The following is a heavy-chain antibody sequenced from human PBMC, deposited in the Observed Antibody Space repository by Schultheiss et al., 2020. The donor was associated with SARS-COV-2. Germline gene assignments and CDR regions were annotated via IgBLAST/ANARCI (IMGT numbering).Heavy chain of an antibody. CDR2: IIPIFGTA. J-gene: IGHJ4*02. D-gene: IGHD1-26*01. CDR3: ARVVGATTPSDY. V-gene: IGHV1-69*06. CDR1: GGTFSSYA. Sequence: SVKVSCKASGGTFSSYAISWVRQAPGQGLEWMGGIIPIFGTANYAQKFQGRVTITADKSTSTAYMELSSLRSDDTAVYYCARVVGATTPSDYWGQGTLVTVS.